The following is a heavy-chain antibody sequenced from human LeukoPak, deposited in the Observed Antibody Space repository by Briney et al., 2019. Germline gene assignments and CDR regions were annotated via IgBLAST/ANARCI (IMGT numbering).Heavy chain of an antibody. V-gene: IGHV4-59*01. CDR2: IYNSGST. CDR3: ARDRELGY. D-gene: IGHD3-10*01. J-gene: IGHJ4*02. CDR1: GGSISIWY. Sequence: SETLSLTCTVSGGSISIWYWSWIRQPPGKGLEWIGYIYNSGSTNYNPSLKSRVTISVDTSKNQFSLKLNSVTAADTAVYFCARDRELGYWGQGTLGTVSS.